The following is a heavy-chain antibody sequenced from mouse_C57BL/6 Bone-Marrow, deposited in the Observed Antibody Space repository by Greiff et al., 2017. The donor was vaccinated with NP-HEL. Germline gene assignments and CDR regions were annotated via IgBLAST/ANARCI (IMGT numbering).Heavy chain of an antibody. CDR3: ARHSSLWLRRGYFDV. CDR1: GFTFSDYG. CDR2: ISNLAYSI. V-gene: IGHV5-15*01. D-gene: IGHD2-2*01. Sequence: EVMLVESGGGLVQPGGSLKLSCAASGFTFSDYGMAWVRQAPRKGPEWVAFISNLAYSIYYADTVTGRFTISRENAKNTLYLEMSILRSEDTAMYYCARHSSLWLRRGYFDVWGTGTTVTVSS. J-gene: IGHJ1*03.